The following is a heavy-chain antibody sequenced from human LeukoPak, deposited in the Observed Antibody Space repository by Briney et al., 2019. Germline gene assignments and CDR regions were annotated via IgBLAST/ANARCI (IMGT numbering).Heavy chain of an antibody. Sequence: ASVKVSCKASGYTFTSYDINWVRQATGQGLEWMGWMNPNSGNTGYAQKFQGRVTMTRNTSISTAYMELSSLRSEDTAVCYCARSKVPAAIKGGAFDYWGQGTLVTVSS. V-gene: IGHV1-8*01. J-gene: IGHJ4*02. CDR1: GYTFTSYD. CDR2: MNPNSGNT. CDR3: ARSKVPAAIKGGAFDY. D-gene: IGHD2-2*01.